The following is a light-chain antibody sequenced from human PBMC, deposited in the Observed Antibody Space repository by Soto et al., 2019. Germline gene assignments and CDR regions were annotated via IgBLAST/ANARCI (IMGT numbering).Light chain of an antibody. Sequence: EIVLTHSPATLSLSPCERATLSCRASQSVSSYLAWYQQKPGQAPRLLIYDASNRATGIPARFSGSGSGTDFTLTISSLEPEDFAVYYCQQRSNWWTFGQGTKVDIK. J-gene: IGKJ1*01. CDR1: QSVSSY. V-gene: IGKV3-11*01. CDR3: QQRSNWWT. CDR2: DAS.